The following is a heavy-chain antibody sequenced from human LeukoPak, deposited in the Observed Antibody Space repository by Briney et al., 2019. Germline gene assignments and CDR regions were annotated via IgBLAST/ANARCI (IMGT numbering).Heavy chain of an antibody. D-gene: IGHD4-17*01. J-gene: IGHJ1*01. CDR3: ASVGDLEYFQH. CDR2: ISRSSSYI. V-gene: IGHV3-21*01. Sequence: GGSLRLSCAASGFRFRGTTMSWVRQAPGKGLEWVSTISRSSSYIYSADSVKGRFTIYRDNAKNSLFLQTSSLRAEDTAVYYCASVGDLEYFQHWGQGTLVSVSS. CDR1: GFRFRGTT.